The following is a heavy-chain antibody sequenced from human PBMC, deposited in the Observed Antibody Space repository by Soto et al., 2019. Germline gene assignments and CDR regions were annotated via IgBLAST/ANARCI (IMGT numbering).Heavy chain of an antibody. J-gene: IGHJ4*02. V-gene: IGHV4-59*01. D-gene: IGHD3-3*01. CDR1: GGYISSFY. CDR2: IYYSGST. CDR3: ARLGEEDMGYDFGYLDY. Sequence: SVTLSLTCTVSGGYISSFYWSWIRQPPGKGLEWIGYIYYSGSTNYNPSLKSRVTISVDTSKNQLSLKLSSVTAADGAWYYCARLGEEDMGYDFGYLDYWVQGSRGPVS.